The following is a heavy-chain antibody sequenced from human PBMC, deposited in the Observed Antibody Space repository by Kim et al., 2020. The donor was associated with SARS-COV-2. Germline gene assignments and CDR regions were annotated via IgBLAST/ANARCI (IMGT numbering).Heavy chain of an antibody. Sequence: SETLSLTCTVSGGSISSSSYYWGWIRQPPGKGLEWIGSIYYSGSTYYNPSLKSRVTISVDTSKNQFSLKLSSVTAADTAVYYCASTLRIVNYNWFDPWGQGTLVTVSS. CDR1: GGSISSSSYY. CDR3: ASTLRIVNYNWFDP. D-gene: IGHD3-22*01. CDR2: IYYSGST. V-gene: IGHV4-39*01. J-gene: IGHJ5*02.